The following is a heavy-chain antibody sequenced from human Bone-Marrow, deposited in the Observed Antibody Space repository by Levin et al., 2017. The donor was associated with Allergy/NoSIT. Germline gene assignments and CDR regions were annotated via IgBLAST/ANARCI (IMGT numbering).Heavy chain of an antibody. CDR2: IYPGDSDT. Sequence: ASVKVSCKGSGYSFTSYWIGWVRQMPGKGLEWMGIIYPGDSDTRYSPSFQGQVTISADKSISTAYLQWSSLKASDTAMYYCARNIAAAVHRGYYFDYWGQGTLVTVSS. J-gene: IGHJ4*02. D-gene: IGHD6-13*01. V-gene: IGHV5-51*01. CDR1: GYSFTSYW. CDR3: ARNIAAAVHRGYYFDY.